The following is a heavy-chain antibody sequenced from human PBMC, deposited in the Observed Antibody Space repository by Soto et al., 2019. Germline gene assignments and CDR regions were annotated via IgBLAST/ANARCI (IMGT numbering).Heavy chain of an antibody. CDR1: GFTFDDYA. J-gene: IGHJ1*01. CDR3: VKDESINWYSGHFRH. Sequence: GGSLRLSCPASGFTFDDYAMHWVRQVPGKGLEWVSGINWNSGSIGYGDSVKGRFAISRDNAKNSLHLQMNSLSAEDTAFYYCVKDESINWYSGHFRHWGQGTLVTVSS. V-gene: IGHV3-9*01. CDR2: INWNSGSI. D-gene: IGHD6-13*01.